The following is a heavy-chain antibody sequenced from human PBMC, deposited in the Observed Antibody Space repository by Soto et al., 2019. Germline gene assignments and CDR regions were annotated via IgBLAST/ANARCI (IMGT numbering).Heavy chain of an antibody. V-gene: IGHV1-8*01. J-gene: IGHJ5*02. CDR1: GYTFTSYD. D-gene: IGHD3-22*01. CDR3: ARLVLFYDSSGYYHNWFDP. CDR2: MNPNSGNT. Sequence: ASVKVSCKASGYTFTSYDINWVRQATGQGLEWMGWMNPNSGNTGYAQKFQGRVTMTRNTAISTAYMELSSLRSEDTAVYYCARLVLFYDSSGYYHNWFDPWGQGTLVTVSS.